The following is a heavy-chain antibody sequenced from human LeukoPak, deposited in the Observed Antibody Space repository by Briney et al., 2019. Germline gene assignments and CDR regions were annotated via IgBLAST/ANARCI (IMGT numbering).Heavy chain of an antibody. J-gene: IGHJ5*02. V-gene: IGHV4-59*01. CDR2: IYYSGST. Sequence: KPSETLSLTCTVSGGSTSSYYWSWIRQPPGKGLEWIGYIYYSGSTNYNPSLKSRVTISVDTSKNQFSLKLSSVTAADTAVYYCARDRDSSGWGAWGQGTLVTVSS. CDR3: ARDRDSSGWGA. D-gene: IGHD6-19*01. CDR1: GGSTSSYY.